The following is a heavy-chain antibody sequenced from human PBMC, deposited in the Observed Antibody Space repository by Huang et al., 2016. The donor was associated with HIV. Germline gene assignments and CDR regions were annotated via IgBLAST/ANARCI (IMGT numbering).Heavy chain of an antibody. CDR3: ARVTSDQYSDY. CDR2: VRSYSGYT. V-gene: IGHV1-18*01. D-gene: IGHD2-21*01. Sequence: QVQLVQSGPEVKKPGASVKVSCKASGYTFSIYGISWVRQAPGQGPEWMGWVRSYSGYTNYSQKFQGRVTMTTDTSTSTAYMDLRSLTSDDTAVYYCARVTSDQYSDYWGQGTLVTVSS. CDR1: GYTFSIYG. J-gene: IGHJ4*02.